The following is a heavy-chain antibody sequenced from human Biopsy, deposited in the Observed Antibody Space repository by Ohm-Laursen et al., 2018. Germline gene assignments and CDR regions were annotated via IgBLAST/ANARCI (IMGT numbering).Heavy chain of an antibody. V-gene: IGHV1-2*02. CDR2: NTCKTVAT. Sequence: SSYTLTDYNIRWICAAPGQGVWWVGDNTCKTVATNYTQKFQGTVTMTMDTSIITAYLALGRLRSADTAIYYCARDPLNGHKHFDYWGQGALVTVSS. CDR3: ARDPLNGHKHFDY. D-gene: IGHD2-21*01. CDR1: SYTLTDYN. J-gene: IGHJ4*02.